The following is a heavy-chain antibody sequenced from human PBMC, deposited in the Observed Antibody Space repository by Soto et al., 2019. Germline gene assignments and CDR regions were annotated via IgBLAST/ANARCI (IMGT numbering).Heavy chain of an antibody. CDR3: ASGDAWEALLAH. CDR2: IYFSGST. Sequence: QVQLQESGPGLVKPSETLSLTCTVSGASINSGGYYWSWIRQLPGKGLEWIGYIYFSGSTYYNPSLESRVTISLDTSQNQFPLKLRSVTAADTAMYFCASGDAWEALLAHWGQGILVTVSS. V-gene: IGHV4-31*03. J-gene: IGHJ4*02. CDR1: GASINSGGYY. D-gene: IGHD4-17*01.